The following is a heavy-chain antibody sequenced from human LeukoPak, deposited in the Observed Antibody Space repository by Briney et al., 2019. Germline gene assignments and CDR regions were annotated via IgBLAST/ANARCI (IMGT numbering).Heavy chain of an antibody. D-gene: IGHD2-8*01. CDR2: ISYDGSNK. CDR3: ARDGEAYCTNGVCPLGGLDY. CDR1: GFTFSSYA. J-gene: IGHJ4*02. V-gene: IGHV3-30-3*01. Sequence: GRSLGLSCAASGFTFSSYAMHWVRQAPGKGLEWVAVISYDGSNKYYADSVKGRFTISRDNSKNTLYLQMNSLRAEDTAVYYCARDGEAYCTNGVCPLGGLDYWGQGTLVTVSS.